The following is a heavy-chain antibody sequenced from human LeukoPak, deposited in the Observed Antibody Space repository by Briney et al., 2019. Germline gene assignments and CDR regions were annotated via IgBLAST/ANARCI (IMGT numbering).Heavy chain of an antibody. J-gene: IGHJ6*03. V-gene: IGHV4-39*01. CDR2: IYYSGST. Sequence: SGTLSLTCTVSGGSISSSSYYWGWIRQPPGKGLEWIGSIYYSGSTYYNPSLKSRVTISVDTSKNQFSLKLSSVTAADTAVYYCARTAGYSYGYYYYYYYMDVWGKGTTVTVSS. CDR1: GGSISSSSYY. CDR3: ARTAGYSYGYYYYYYYMDV. D-gene: IGHD5-18*01.